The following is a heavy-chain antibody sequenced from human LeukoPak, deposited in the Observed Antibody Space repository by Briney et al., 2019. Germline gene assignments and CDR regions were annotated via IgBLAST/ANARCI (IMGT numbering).Heavy chain of an antibody. Sequence: GGSRRLSCAASGFTFSSYSMNWVRQAPGKGLKWVSSISSSSSYIYYADSVKGRFTISRDNAKNSLYLQMNSLRAEDTAVYYCARLPPYSSGWKGYYFDYWGQGTLVTVSS. CDR1: GFTFSSYS. CDR3: ARLPPYSSGWKGYYFDY. D-gene: IGHD6-19*01. V-gene: IGHV3-21*01. J-gene: IGHJ4*02. CDR2: ISSSSSYI.